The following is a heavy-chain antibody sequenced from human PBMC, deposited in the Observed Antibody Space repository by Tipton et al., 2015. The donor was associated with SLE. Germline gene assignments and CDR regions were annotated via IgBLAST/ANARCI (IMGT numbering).Heavy chain of an antibody. CDR1: GGSFSGYY. J-gene: IGHJ4*02. V-gene: IGHV4-34*01. Sequence: TLSLTCAVYGGSFSGYYWSWIRQPPGKGLEWIGEVNHSGGTNYNSSLKSRVTIFVDTSKNQFSLKLSSVTAADTAVYYCARGWDYDSWSGYADYWGQGPLVTVSS. CDR3: ARGWDYDSWSGYADY. CDR2: VNHSGGT. D-gene: IGHD3-3*01.